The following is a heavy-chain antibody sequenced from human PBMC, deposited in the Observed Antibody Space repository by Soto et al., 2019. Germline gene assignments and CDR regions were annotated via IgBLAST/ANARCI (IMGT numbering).Heavy chain of an antibody. CDR3: ARDFSVGATTDAFDI. D-gene: IGHD1-26*01. CDR1: GYTFTSYA. Sequence: QVQLVQSGSELKKPGASVKVSCKASGYTFTSYAMNWVRQAPGQALEWMGWINTNTGHPTYSQGFKGLFVFSLDTSVSTAYLQICSVKAEDTAVYSCARDFSVGATTDAFDIWGHGTMVTVSS. V-gene: IGHV7-4-1*01. J-gene: IGHJ3*02. CDR2: INTNTGHP.